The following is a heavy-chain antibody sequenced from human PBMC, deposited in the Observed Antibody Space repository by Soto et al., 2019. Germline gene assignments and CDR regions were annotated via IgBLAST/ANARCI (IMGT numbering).Heavy chain of an antibody. CDR2: LISNGRTT. D-gene: IGHD3-10*01. V-gene: IGHV3-23*01. J-gene: IGHJ4*01. CDR3: AKDRVYAPYGSESSNDY. CDR1: GFTFGNYA. Sequence: PGGSLRLSCAASGFTFGNYAMSWVRQAPGRGLEWVSSLISNGRTTYHADSVRGRFTISRDNSKNTLYLQMNSLTAEDTAVYYCAKDRVYAPYGSESSNDYWGPGTLVTVSS.